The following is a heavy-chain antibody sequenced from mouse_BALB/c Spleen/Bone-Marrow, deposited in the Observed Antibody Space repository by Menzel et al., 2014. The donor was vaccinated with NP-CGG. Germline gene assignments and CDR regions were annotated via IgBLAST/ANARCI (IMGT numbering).Heavy chain of an antibody. D-gene: IGHD2-1*01. CDR2: ISNLAYSI. CDR1: GFTFSDYG. J-gene: IGHJ4*01. V-gene: IGHV5-15*02. Sequence: EVKLMESGGGLVQPGGSRKLSCAASGFTFSDYGMAWVRQAPGKGPEWVAFISNLAYSIYYADTVTGRFTISRENAKNTLHLEMSSLRSEDTAMYYCATIYYGNSYAMDYWGQGTSVTVSS. CDR3: ATIYYGNSYAMDY.